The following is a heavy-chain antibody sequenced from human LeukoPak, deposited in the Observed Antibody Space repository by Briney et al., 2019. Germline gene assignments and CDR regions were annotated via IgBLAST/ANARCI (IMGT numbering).Heavy chain of an antibody. Sequence: SETLSLTCTVSGGSISSSSYYWGWIRQPPGKGLEWIGSIYHSGSTYYNPSLKSRVTISVDTSKNQFSLKLNSVTAADTAVYYCASSGDILTGTYRGIDYWGQGTLVTVSS. D-gene: IGHD3-9*01. CDR1: GGSISSSSYY. V-gene: IGHV4-39*07. CDR2: IYHSGST. CDR3: ASSGDILTGTYRGIDY. J-gene: IGHJ4*02.